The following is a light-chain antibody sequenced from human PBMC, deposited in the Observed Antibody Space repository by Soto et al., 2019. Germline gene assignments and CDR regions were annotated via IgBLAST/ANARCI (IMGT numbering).Light chain of an antibody. Sequence: QSALAQPASVSGSPGQSIAISCTGTSSDDGGYNYVSWYQQHPGKAPKLMIYEVSNRPSGVSNRFSGSKSGNTASLTISGLQAEDEADYYCSSYTSRSTDVFGTGTKVTVL. CDR3: SSYTSRSTDV. CDR1: SSDDGGYNY. V-gene: IGLV2-14*01. J-gene: IGLJ1*01. CDR2: EVS.